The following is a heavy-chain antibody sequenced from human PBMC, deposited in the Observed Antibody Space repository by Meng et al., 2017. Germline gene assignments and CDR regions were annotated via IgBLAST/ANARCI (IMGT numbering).Heavy chain of an antibody. Sequence: VDLGGSGGGLVKPGGALRLSCVAFGLRFTDAWMSGVRQAPGKGLEWVGRIERKSDGGTIYYAAPVKGRFTISRDDSKNTLYLQMDSLINEDTAVYFCATGAAAADHWGQGTLVTVSS. CDR2: IERKSDGGTI. CDR3: ATGAAAADH. CDR1: GLRFTDAW. D-gene: IGHD6-13*01. J-gene: IGHJ4*02. V-gene: IGHV3-15*04.